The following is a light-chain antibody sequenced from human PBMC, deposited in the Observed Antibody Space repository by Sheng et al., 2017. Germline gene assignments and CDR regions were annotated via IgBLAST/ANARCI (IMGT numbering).Light chain of an antibody. CDR1: QSVSSN. CDR3: QQYNNWPPGT. Sequence: ETVMTQSPATLSVSPGERATLSCRASQSVSSNLAWYQQKPGQAPXLLIYGASTRATGIPARFSGSGSGXEFTLTISSLQSEDFAVYYCQQYNNWPPGTFGQGTKVEIK. CDR2: GAS. V-gene: IGKV3-15*01. J-gene: IGKJ1*01.